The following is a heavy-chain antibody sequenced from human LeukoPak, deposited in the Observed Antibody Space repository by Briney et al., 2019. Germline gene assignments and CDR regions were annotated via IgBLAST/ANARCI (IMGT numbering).Heavy chain of an antibody. CDR1: GFTFSSYS. Sequence: GGSLRLSCAASGFTFSSYSMNWVRQAPGKGLEWVSSTSSSSYIYYADSVKGRFTISRDNAKNSLYLQMNSLRAEDTAVYYCARVKGIAVVGTVPPGGYYGMDVWGQGTTVTVSS. CDR3: ARVKGIAVVGTVPPGGYYGMDV. CDR2: TSSSSYI. J-gene: IGHJ6*02. D-gene: IGHD6-19*01. V-gene: IGHV3-21*01.